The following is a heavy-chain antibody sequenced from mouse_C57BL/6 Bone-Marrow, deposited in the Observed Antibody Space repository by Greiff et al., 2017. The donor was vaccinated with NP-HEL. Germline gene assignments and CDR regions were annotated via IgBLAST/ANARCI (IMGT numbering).Heavy chain of an antibody. Sequence: VQLQQPGTELVKPGASVKLSCKASGYTFTSYWMHWVKQRPGQGLEWIGNINPSNGGTNYNEKFKSKATLTVDKSSSTAYMQLSSLTSEDSAVYYGARAGGFITTVVVPGYWGQGTTLTVSS. CDR2: INPSNGGT. CDR3: ARAGGFITTVVVPGY. J-gene: IGHJ2*01. CDR1: GYTFTSYW. V-gene: IGHV1-53*01. D-gene: IGHD1-1*01.